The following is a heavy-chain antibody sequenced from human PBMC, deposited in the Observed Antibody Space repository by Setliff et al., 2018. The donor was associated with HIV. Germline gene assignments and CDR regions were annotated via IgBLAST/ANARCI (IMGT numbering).Heavy chain of an antibody. CDR3: ARQVKYSSSPLHFDS. V-gene: IGHV4-39*01. CDR1: GGVSGGDMGVHD. J-gene: IGHJ4*02. Sequence: SETLSLTCSVSGGVSGGDMGVHDWSWIRQPPGKGLEWIGSNSYGGSTYYNPSFKSRVAISVDTSKNQFSLDLSSVTAADTAIHYCARQVKYSSSPLHFDSWGQGTLVTVSS. CDR2: NSYGGST. D-gene: IGHD6-13*01.